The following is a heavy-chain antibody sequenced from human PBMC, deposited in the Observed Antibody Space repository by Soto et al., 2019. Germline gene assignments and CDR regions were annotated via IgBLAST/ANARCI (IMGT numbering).Heavy chain of an antibody. CDR1: GFTFSSYG. Sequence: QVQLVESGGGVVQPGRSLRLSCVGSGFTFSSYGMHWVRQAPGKGLEWLAVISFDGNYKYHADSVKGRFTISRDNSKNTLFLEMSRLRPEDTAVSYCVKDNLQSGSYENWYFDLWGRGTLVTVSS. V-gene: IGHV3-30*18. CDR3: VKDNLQSGSYENWYFDL. CDR2: ISFDGNYK. J-gene: IGHJ2*01. D-gene: IGHD1-26*01.